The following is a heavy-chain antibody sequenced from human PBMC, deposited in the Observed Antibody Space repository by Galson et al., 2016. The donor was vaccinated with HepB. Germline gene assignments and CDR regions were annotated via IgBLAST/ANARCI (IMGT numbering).Heavy chain of an antibody. V-gene: IGHV3-15*01. D-gene: IGHD2-2*01. J-gene: IGHJ4*02. CDR1: GLTFNDAW. CDR3: TTMLGYCSSTSC. CDR2: IKSKIDGGTR. Sequence: SLRLSCATSGLTFNDAWMTWVRQAPGKGLEWVGRIKSKIDGGTREYAEPVKGRFTISTDDSKNTVYLQMNSLITEDTAVYYCTTMLGYCSSTSCWGQGTLVTVSS.